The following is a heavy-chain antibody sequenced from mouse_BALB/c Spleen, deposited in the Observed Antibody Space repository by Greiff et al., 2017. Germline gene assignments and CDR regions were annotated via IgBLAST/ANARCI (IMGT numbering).Heavy chain of an antibody. V-gene: IGHV2-6-7*01. Sequence: QVQLQQSGPGLVAPSQSLSITCTVSGFSLTGYGVNWVRQPPGKGLEWLGMIWGDGSTDYNSALKSRLSISKDNSKSQVFLKMNSLQTDDTARYYCARDRVYYYGSSPYAMDYWGQGTSVTVSS. J-gene: IGHJ4*01. CDR1: GFSLTGYG. D-gene: IGHD1-1*01. CDR2: IWGDGST. CDR3: ARDRVYYYGSSPYAMDY.